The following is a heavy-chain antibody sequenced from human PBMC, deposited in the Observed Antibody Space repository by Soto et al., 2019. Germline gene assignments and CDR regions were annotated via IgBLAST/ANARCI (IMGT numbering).Heavy chain of an antibody. V-gene: IGHV1-46*01. CDR2: NPTAGRT. J-gene: IGHJ4*02. CDR1: GYAFSTYL. D-gene: IGHD3-9*01. Sequence: QVQLVQSAAEVRRPGASVKVSCRTSGYAFSTYLMHWVRQARGNPTAGRTSYSQKFQGRVTMTSDASTSTAYMELTGLRSDDTAVYYCARVLRGGLTVVTLAYWGQGTLVTVSS. CDR3: ARVLRGGLTVVTLAY.